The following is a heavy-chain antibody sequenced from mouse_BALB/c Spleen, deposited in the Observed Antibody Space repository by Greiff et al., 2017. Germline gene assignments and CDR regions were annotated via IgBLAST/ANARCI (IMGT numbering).Heavy chain of an antibody. CDR3: ARVYYRYDGLAY. CDR1: GYTFTSYW. D-gene: IGHD2-14*01. CDR2: INPSNGRT. V-gene: IGHV1S81*02. J-gene: IGHJ3*01. Sequence: VQLQQPGAELVKPGASVKLSCKASGYTFTSYWMHWVKQRPGQGLEWIGEINPSNGRTNYNEKFKSKATLTVDKSSSTAYMQLSILTSEDSAVYYCARVYYRYDGLAYWGQGTLVTVSA.